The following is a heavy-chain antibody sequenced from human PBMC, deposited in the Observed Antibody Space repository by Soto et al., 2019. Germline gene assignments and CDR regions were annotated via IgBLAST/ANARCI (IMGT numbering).Heavy chain of an antibody. J-gene: IGHJ6*04. V-gene: IGHV3-74*01. CDR2: IDNAGTDS. D-gene: IGHD3-10*01. CDR3: ARGWFGPDV. CDR1: GFTLSGRS. Sequence: EVQLVESGGGLVKPGGSLRLSCAASGFTLSGRSMHWVRQAPGKGLVWVSGIDNAGTDSTYADSVKGRFTSSRDNAKNMLYLQMNCLRVEDTAVYYCARGWFGPDVWGKGTTVTVSS.